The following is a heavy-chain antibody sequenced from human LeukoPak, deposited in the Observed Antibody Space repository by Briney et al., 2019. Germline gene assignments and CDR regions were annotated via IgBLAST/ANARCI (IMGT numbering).Heavy chain of an antibody. CDR1: GYAFTGYY. V-gene: IGHV1-2*02. CDR2: INPNSGGT. CDR3: AKGRVVAGSKSLTYHWFDP. J-gene: IGHJ5*02. Sequence: ASVKVSCKASGYAFTGYYIHWVRQAPGQGLEWMGWINPNSGGTKYAQKFQGRVSMTRDTSITTAYMGLSRLRSDDTAVYYCAKGRVVAGSKSLTYHWFDPWGQGTLVTVSS. D-gene: IGHD6-19*01.